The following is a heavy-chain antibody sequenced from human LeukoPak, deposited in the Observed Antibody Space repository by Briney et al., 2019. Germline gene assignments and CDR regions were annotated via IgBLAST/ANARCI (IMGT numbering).Heavy chain of an antibody. CDR3: AKDYVRITIFWAPDAFDI. V-gene: IGHV3-23*01. CDR1: GFTFSSYG. J-gene: IGHJ3*02. D-gene: IGHD3-9*01. CDR2: ISGSGGST. Sequence: QAGGSLGLSCAASGFTFSSYGMSWVRQAPGKGLEWVSAISGSGGSTYYADSVKGRFTISRDNSKNTLYLQMNSLRAEDTAVYYCAKDYVRITIFWAPDAFDIWGQGTMVTVSS.